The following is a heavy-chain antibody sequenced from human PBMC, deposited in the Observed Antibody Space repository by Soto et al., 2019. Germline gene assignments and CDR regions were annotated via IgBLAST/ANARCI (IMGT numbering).Heavy chain of an antibody. CDR3: ARGGTGGWYSDYFDY. CDR2: IYYSGST. Sequence: SETLSLTCTVSGGSISSSSYYWGWIRQPPGKGLEWIGSIYYSGSTYYNPSLKSRVTISVDTSKNQFSLKLSSVTAADTAVYYCARGGTGGWYSDYFDYWGQGTLVTVSS. J-gene: IGHJ4*02. CDR1: GGSISSSSYY. D-gene: IGHD6-19*01. V-gene: IGHV4-39*01.